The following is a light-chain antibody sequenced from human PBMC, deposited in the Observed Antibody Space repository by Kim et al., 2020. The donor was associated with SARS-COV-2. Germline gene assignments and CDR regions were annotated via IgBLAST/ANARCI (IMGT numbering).Light chain of an antibody. V-gene: IGLV1-47*01. Sequence: GQGVTISCSGSSSISGSNYVYWYQQLPGTAPKLLIYRNNLRPSGVPDRFSGSKSGTSASLAISVLRSEDEADYYCAAWDDSLSGWVFGGGTQLTVL. CDR3: AAWDDSLSGWV. J-gene: IGLJ3*02. CDR2: RNN. CDR1: SSISGSNY.